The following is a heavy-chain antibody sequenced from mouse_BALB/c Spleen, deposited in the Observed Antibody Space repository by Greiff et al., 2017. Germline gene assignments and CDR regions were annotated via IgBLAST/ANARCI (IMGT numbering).Heavy chain of an antibody. CDR3: ARCYDYDGYYFDY. CDR2: INPYNDGT. CDR1: GYTFTSYV. Sequence: SGPELVKPGASVKMSCKASGYTFTSYVMHWVKQKPGQGLEWIGYINPYNDGTKYNEKFKGKATLTSDKSSSTAYMELSSLTSEDSAVYYCARCYDYDGYYFDYWGQGTTLTVSS. J-gene: IGHJ2*01. D-gene: IGHD2-4*01. V-gene: IGHV1-14*01.